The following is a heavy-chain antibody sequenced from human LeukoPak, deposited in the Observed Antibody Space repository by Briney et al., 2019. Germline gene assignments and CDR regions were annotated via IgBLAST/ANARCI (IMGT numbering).Heavy chain of an antibody. J-gene: IGHJ4*02. Sequence: SETLSLTCTVSGGSISSGGYYWSWIRQPPGKGLEWIGYIYHSGSTYYNPSLKSRVTISVDKSKNQFSLKLSSVTAADTAVYYCARDFLGRGTFDYWGQGTLVTVSS. CDR1: GGSISSGGYY. CDR2: IYHSGST. CDR3: ARDFLGRGTFDY. D-gene: IGHD1-1*01. V-gene: IGHV4-30-2*01.